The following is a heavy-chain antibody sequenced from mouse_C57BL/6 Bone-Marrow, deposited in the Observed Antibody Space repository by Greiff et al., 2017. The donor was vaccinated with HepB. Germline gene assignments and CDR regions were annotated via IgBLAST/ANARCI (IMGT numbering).Heavy chain of an antibody. Sequence: EVQLQESGPGLVKPSQSLSLTCSVTGYSITSGYYWNWIRQFPGNKLEWMGYISYDGSTNYNPSLKNRISITRDTSKNQFFLKLNSVTTEDTATYYCARGSLYYGSSYVDGYWGQGTTLTVSS. D-gene: IGHD1-1*01. CDR3: ARGSLYYGSSYVDGY. J-gene: IGHJ2*01. CDR1: GYSITSGYY. CDR2: ISYDGST. V-gene: IGHV3-6*01.